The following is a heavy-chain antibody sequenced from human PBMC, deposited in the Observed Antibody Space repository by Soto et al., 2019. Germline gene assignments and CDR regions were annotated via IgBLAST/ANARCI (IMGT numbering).Heavy chain of an antibody. Sequence: EVQLVQSGAEVKKPGESLKISCKGSGYSFTSYWIGWVRQMPGKGLEWMGIIYPGDSDTRYSPSFQGQVTISADKSISTADLQWSSLKASDTAMYYCARHPIAYDFWSGYYFYWFDPWGQGTLVTVSS. D-gene: IGHD3-3*01. V-gene: IGHV5-51*01. J-gene: IGHJ5*02. CDR3: ARHPIAYDFWSGYYFYWFDP. CDR2: IYPGDSDT. CDR1: GYSFTSYW.